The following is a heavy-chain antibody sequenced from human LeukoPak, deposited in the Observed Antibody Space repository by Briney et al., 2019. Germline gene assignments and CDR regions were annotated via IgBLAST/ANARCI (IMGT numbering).Heavy chain of an antibody. CDR1: GGTFISYA. CDR2: IIPIFGTA. D-gene: IGHD2-2*02. V-gene: IGHV1-69*05. Sequence: GSSVTVSFKASGGTFISYAISWVRQAPGQGLEWMGGIIPIFGTANYAQKFQGRVTITTEESTSTAYMELSSLRSEDTAVYYCARSTRRDIVVVPAAIPIPYYYYYMDVWGKGTTVTVSS. CDR3: ARSTRRDIVVVPAAIPIPYYYYYMDV. J-gene: IGHJ6*03.